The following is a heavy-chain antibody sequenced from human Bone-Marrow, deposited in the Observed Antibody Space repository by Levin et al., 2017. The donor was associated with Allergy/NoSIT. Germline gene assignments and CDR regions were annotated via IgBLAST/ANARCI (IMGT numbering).Heavy chain of an antibody. V-gene: IGHV3-23*01. Sequence: GGSLRLSCAASGFMFANYAMSWVRQAPGKGLEWVSTIGGGGDETYYADSVRGRFTISRHNSQNTVYLQMNSLRVDDTAVYYCAKDRLWWFGERHDAFDIWGQGTMVTVSS. D-gene: IGHD3-10*01. J-gene: IGHJ3*02. CDR1: GFMFANYA. CDR2: IGGGGDET. CDR3: AKDRLWWFGERHDAFDI.